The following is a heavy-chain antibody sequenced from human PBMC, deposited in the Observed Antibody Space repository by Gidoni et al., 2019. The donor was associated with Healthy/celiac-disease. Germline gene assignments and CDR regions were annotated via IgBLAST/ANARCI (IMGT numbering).Heavy chain of an antibody. CDR2: INHSGSP. CDR1: GGSFSGYY. Sequence: QVQLQQWGAGLLKPSETLSLTCAVYGGSFSGYYWSWIRQPPGKGLEWIGEINHSGSPNYNPSLKSRITISVDTAKNQFSLKLSSVAAADTALYYCASGDCSGGSCYRSGGFDPWGQGTLVTVSS. CDR3: ASGDCSGGSCYRSGGFDP. V-gene: IGHV4-34*01. D-gene: IGHD2-15*01. J-gene: IGHJ5*02.